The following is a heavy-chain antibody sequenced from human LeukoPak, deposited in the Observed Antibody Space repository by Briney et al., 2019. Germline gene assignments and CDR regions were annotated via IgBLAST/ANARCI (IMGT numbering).Heavy chain of an antibody. CDR1: GFSFSTYA. CDR3: ARDRIAAAGTDYDY. CDR2: ITGGSDHI. V-gene: IGHV3-21*01. D-gene: IGHD6-13*01. Sequence: PGGSLRLSCVASGFSFSTYAMNWVRQAPGKGLQWVSSITGGSDHIYYADSVRGRFTISRDNAKNSLYLQMNSLRDEDTAVYYCARDRIAAAGTDYDYWGQGALVTVSS. J-gene: IGHJ4*02.